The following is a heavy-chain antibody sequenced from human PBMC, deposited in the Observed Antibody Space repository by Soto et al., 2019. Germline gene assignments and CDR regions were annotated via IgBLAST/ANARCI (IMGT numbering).Heavy chain of an antibody. Sequence: QVQLQQWGAGLLKPSETLSLTCAVYGGSFSGYYWTWIRQSPEKGLEWIGEVNHSGTTYSNPSLQTRVSISVHTPKNQFSLKTTSVSAACPAVYSCARGIAYFSSINCYASGRLRFASWGQGTLVIVSS. V-gene: IGHV4-34*01. J-gene: IGHJ4*02. CDR2: VNHSGTT. D-gene: IGHD2-2*01. CDR3: ARGIAYFSSINCYASGRLRFAS. CDR1: GGSFSGYY.